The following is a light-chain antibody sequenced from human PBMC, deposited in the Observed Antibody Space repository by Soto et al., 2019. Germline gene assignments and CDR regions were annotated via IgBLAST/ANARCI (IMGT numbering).Light chain of an antibody. CDR2: AAS. CDR1: QSISSN. CDR3: QQYDTRPPWT. V-gene: IGKV3-15*01. J-gene: IGKJ1*01. Sequence: IVMTQSPATLSVSPGERATLSCRASQSISSNLAWYQQKPGQAPRLLIYAASTRATGLPARFSGSGSGTEFSLTISSLQSEDFAVYYCQQYDTRPPWTFGQGTKVDIK.